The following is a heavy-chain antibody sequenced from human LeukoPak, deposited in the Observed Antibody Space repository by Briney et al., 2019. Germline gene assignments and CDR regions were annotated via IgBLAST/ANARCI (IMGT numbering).Heavy chain of an antibody. CDR2: ISSSGGGT. D-gene: IGHD6-13*01. CDR3: ATWRDKAAVS. CDR1: GFTFSSYG. Sequence: GRSLRLSCAASGFTFSSYGMNWVRQAPGKGLEWVSAISSSGGGTYHADSVKGRFTISRDNSKNTLYLQMNSLRGEDTAVYYCATWRDKAAVSWGQGTLVTVSS. J-gene: IGHJ5*02. V-gene: IGHV3-23*01.